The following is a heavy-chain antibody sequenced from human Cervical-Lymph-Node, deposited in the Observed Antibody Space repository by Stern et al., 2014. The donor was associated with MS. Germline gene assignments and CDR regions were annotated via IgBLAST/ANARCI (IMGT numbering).Heavy chain of an antibody. CDR1: GFTFSSYS. D-gene: IGHD3-10*01. J-gene: IGHJ4*02. V-gene: IGHV3-21*01. CDR3: ARDPRFGELLYGFAEPPTY. Sequence: EVQLVESGGGLVKPGGSLRLSCAASGFTFSSYSMNWVRQAPGKGLEWVSSISSSSSYIYYADSVKGRFTISRDNAKNSLYLQMNSLRAEDTAVYYCARDPRFGELLYGFAEPPTYWGQGTLVTVSS. CDR2: ISSSSSYI.